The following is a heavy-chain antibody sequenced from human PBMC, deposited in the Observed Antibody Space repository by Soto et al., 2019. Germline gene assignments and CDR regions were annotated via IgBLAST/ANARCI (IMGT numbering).Heavy chain of an antibody. D-gene: IGHD3-16*01. V-gene: IGHV1-3*01. Sequence: QVQLVQSGAEVRKPGASVKVACQASGYRFTDYAIQWVRQAPGQSLEWLGWVNVHNGESKYSQRFHDRVTITWDTSATTAYMELGSLRSEATAVYYCARDFLGDPGAHFDYWGQGTLVTVSS. CDR2: VNVHNGES. J-gene: IGHJ4*02. CDR1: GYRFTDYA. CDR3: ARDFLGDPGAHFDY.